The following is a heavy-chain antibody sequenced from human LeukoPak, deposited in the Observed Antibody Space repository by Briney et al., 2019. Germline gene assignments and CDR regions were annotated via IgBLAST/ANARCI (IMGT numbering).Heavy chain of an antibody. V-gene: IGHV3-23*01. CDR2: NSSSGGST. CDR3: AKECYCTGGVCRSSSNWFDL. D-gene: IGHD2-8*02. CDR1: GFTFSSYA. Sequence: GGSLRLSRAASGFTFSSYAMSWVRPAPEKGVEWVSANSSSGGSTYYAGSVKGRSTIPRDNSKNTPYLRMNSLTAGDTAVYYCAKECYCTGGVCRSSSNWFDLWGQGTMVTVSS. J-gene: IGHJ5*02.